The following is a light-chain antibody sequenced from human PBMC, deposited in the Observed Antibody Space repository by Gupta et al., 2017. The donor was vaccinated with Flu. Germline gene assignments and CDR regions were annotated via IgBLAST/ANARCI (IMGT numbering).Light chain of an antibody. J-gene: IGKJ1*01. CDR3: QQRDSILWT. CDR2: AAL. V-gene: IGKV1-39*01. CDR1: QGIGSY. Sequence: PPSLSASVGDRVTITYRASQGIGSYLNWYQQKPGKAPKLLIYAALNVQSGVPSRFSGSGSGTDFTLTISSLHPEDSATYYCQQRDSILWTFGQGTKVEIK.